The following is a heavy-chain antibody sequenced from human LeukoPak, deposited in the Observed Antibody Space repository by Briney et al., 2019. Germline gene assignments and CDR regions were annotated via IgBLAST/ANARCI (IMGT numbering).Heavy chain of an antibody. J-gene: IGHJ4*02. CDR3: VRENPYVQ. V-gene: IGHV3-7*01. D-gene: IGHD2-21*01. CDR2: IKEDGSKK. CDR1: GFTFSSYW. Sequence: GGSLRLSCATSGFTFSSYWMDWVRQAPGKGLEWVAKIKEDGSKKDYVDSVKGRFIISRDNAKDSLYLEMNSLRADDTGVYYCVRENPYVQWGQGTLVTVSS.